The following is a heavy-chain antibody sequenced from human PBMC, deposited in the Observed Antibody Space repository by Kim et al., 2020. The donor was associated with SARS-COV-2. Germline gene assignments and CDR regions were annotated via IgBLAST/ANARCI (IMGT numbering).Heavy chain of an antibody. D-gene: IGHD3-10*02. V-gene: IGHV4-34*01. CDR3: ARGGYYVLYYYYGMDV. CDR2: INHSGST. J-gene: IGHJ6*02. CDR1: GGSFSGYY. Sequence: SETLSLTCAVYGGSFSGYYWSWIRQPPGKGLEWIGEINHSGSTNYNPSLKSRVTISVDTSKNQFSLKLSSVTAADTAVYYCARGGYYVLYYYYGMDVWGQGTTVTVSS.